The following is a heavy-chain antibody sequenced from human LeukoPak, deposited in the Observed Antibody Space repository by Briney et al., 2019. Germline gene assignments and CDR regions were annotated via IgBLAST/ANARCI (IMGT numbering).Heavy chain of an antibody. CDR3: AKLRFCDNTVDL. CDR2: ISGGSDRT. Sequence: GGSLRLSFAASGFSLPTDGMNWVRQAPGKGLEWVSGISGGSDRTYYADSVKGRFTISRDSSKNTLSLQMNSLRAEDTAVYYSAKLRFCDNTVDLWGQGTLVTVSS. D-gene: IGHD2-2*02. CDR1: GFSLPTDG. J-gene: IGHJ4*02. V-gene: IGHV3-23*01.